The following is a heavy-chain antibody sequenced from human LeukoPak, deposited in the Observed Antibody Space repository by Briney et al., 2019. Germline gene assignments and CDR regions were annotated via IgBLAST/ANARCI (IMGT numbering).Heavy chain of an antibody. CDR2: INHSGST. D-gene: IGHD2-15*01. Sequence: SETLSLTCAVYGGSFSGYYWSWIRQPPGKGLEWIGEINHSGSTNYNPSLKSRVTISVDTSKNQFSLKLSSVTAADTAVYYCARDHLSCSGGSCIYYYYGMDVWGQGTTVTVSS. J-gene: IGHJ6*02. CDR1: GGSFSGYY. CDR3: ARDHLSCSGGSCIYYYYGMDV. V-gene: IGHV4-34*01.